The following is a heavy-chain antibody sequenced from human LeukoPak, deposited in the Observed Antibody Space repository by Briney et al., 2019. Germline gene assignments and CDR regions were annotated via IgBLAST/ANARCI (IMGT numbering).Heavy chain of an antibody. Sequence: SETLSLTCAVYGGSFSGYYWSWIRQSPGKGLEWIGETYHSGSTNYNPSLKSRVTISLDTSKNQFSLKLSSVTAADTAVYYCARGSMVRGVTTDYWGQGTLVTVSS. D-gene: IGHD3-10*01. V-gene: IGHV4-34*01. CDR3: ARGSMVRGVTTDY. CDR2: TYHSGST. CDR1: GGSFSGYY. J-gene: IGHJ4*02.